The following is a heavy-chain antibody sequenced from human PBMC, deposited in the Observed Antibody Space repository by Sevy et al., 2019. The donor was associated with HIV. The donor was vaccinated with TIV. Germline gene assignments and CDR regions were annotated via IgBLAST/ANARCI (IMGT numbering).Heavy chain of an antibody. CDR1: GYSIRSGYY. D-gene: IGHD4-17*01. J-gene: IGHJ3*02. Sequence: SETLSLTCTISGYSIRSGYYWGWIRQPPGKGLEWIGSMYHSGTTYYNASLKSRVTISADTSKNQFSLKPTSVTAADTAIYHCAAMSTVTKGDALDIWGQGTMVTVSS. V-gene: IGHV4-38-2*02. CDR2: MYHSGTT. CDR3: AAMSTVTKGDALDI.